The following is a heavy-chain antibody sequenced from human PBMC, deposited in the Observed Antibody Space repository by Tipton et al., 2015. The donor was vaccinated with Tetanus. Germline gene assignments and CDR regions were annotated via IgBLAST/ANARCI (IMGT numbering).Heavy chain of an antibody. J-gene: IGHJ4*02. Sequence: QSGAEVKKPGSSVKVSCKASGGPFSEYGFAWVRQAPGQGLEYMGGIIPGFGTASYAQNFQGRVTLTTDTSTMTAYMEVRSLRSDDTAVYYCVREINGGNSGYDSSLDNWGQGTLVTVSA. CDR2: IIPGFGTA. CDR3: VREINGGNSGYDSSLDN. CDR1: GGPFSEYG. D-gene: IGHD5-12*01. V-gene: IGHV1-69*05.